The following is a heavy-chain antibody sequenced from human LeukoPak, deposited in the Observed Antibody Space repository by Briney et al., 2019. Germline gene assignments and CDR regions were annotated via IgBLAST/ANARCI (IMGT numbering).Heavy chain of an antibody. CDR2: IYTSGST. D-gene: IGHD6-6*01. CDR3: AKLKQLDIDY. J-gene: IGHJ4*02. V-gene: IGHV4-4*07. CDR1: GGSISNYY. Sequence: SETLSLTCTVSGGSISNYYWSWIRQPAGKGLEWIGRIYTSGSTNYNPSLKSRVTISIDKSKNQFSLKLTSVTAADTAVYYCAKLKQLDIDYWGQGTLVTVSS.